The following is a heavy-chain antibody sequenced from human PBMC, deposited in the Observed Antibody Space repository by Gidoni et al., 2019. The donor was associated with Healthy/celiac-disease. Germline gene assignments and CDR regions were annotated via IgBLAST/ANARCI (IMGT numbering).Heavy chain of an antibody. CDR2: ISWNSGSI. CDR1: GFTFDDYA. D-gene: IGHD6-19*01. V-gene: IGHV3-9*01. CDR3: AKVAVAGTFDY. Sequence: EVQLVESGGGLVQPGRSLGLSCAASGFTFDDYAMHWVRQAPGKCLDWVSGISWNSGSIGYADSVKGRFTISRDNAKNSLYLQMNSLRAEDTALYYCAKVAVAGTFDYWGQGTLVTVSS. J-gene: IGHJ4*02.